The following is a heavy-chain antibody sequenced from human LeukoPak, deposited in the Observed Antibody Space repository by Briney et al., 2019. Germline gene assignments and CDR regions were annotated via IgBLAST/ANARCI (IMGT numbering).Heavy chain of an antibody. CDR2: TYYRSKWHN. Sequence: SQTLSLTCAISGDSVPSNSAAWSWIRQSPSRGLEWLGRTYYRSKWHNDYAVSVKSRITINPDTSKNQFSLQLNSVTPEDTAVYYCARVAVSGTDWFDPWGQGTLVTVSS. CDR1: GDSVPSNSAA. J-gene: IGHJ5*02. D-gene: IGHD6-19*01. CDR3: ARVAVSGTDWFDP. V-gene: IGHV6-1*01.